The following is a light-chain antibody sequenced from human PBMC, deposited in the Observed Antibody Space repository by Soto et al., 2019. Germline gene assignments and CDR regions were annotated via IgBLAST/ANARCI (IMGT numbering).Light chain of an antibody. CDR1: QSISSW. CDR3: QEYYTYPWT. J-gene: IGKJ1*01. V-gene: IGKV1-5*03. CDR2: KVS. Sequence: DIQMTQSPSTLSASIGDRVTITCRASQSISSWLAWYQQKPGKAPKFLIHKVSTLVSGVPSRFSGSASGTEFTLTISSLQPDDFATYFCQEYYTYPWTFGQGTKVEIK.